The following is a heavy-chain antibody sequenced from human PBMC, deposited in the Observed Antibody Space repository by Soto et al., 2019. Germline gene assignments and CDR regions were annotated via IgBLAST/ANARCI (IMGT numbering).Heavy chain of an antibody. V-gene: IGHV4-61*01. CDR1: GVSVTSDTSY. D-gene: IGHD3-10*01. CDR2: ISYSGST. CDR3: AKGGSHWFDP. J-gene: IGHJ5*02. Sequence: PSETLSLTCSVSGVSVTSDTSYWSWIRQPPGKGLEWIGYISYSGSTKYNPSLKSRVTISADTSKNQFSLKLSSVTAADTALYCCAKGGSHWFDPWGQGPLVTVSS.